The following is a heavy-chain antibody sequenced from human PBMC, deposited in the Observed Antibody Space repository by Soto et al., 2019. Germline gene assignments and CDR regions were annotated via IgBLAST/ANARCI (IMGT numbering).Heavy chain of an antibody. CDR2: IYHSGST. J-gene: IGHJ4*02. CDR1: GGSISSSNW. CDR3: ARNLFDSRGYPPEV. D-gene: IGHD3-22*01. V-gene: IGHV4-4*02. Sequence: SETLSLTCAVSGGSISSSNWWSWVRQPPGKGLEWIGEIYHSGSTNYNPSLKSRVTISVDKSKNQFSLKLSSVTAADTAVYYCARNLFDSRGYPPEVWGQGILVTVSS.